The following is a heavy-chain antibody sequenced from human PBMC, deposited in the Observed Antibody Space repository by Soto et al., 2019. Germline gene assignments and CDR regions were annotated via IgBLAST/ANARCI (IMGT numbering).Heavy chain of an antibody. Sequence: GGSLILTCAASGFTFSSFAMHRVRQAPGKGLEWVSAISYDGSHKYYADSVQGRFTISRDNSKNTLYLQMNSLRPEDTAVYYCARDRRKQLVPLDYLGQVTLVTV. J-gene: IGHJ4*02. CDR1: GFTFSSFA. CDR3: ARDRRKQLVPLDY. D-gene: IGHD6-13*01. V-gene: IGHV3-30-3*01. CDR2: ISYDGSHK.